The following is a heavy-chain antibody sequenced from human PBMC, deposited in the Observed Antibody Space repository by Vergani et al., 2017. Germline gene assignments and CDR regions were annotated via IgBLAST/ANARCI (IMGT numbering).Heavy chain of an antibody. J-gene: IGHJ4*02. V-gene: IGHV3-30*02. CDR3: ARGSRAAGYSGPDS. CDR1: GFTFSSYW. CDR2: IRSDESRR. Sequence: VQLVESGGGLVQPGGSLRLSCAASGFTFSSYWMSWVRQAPGKGLEWVASIRSDESRRYYGDSMEGPFTISRDNSKNTLYLQMKSLRPEDTAVYYCARGSRAAGYSGPDSWGQGTRVTVSS. D-gene: IGHD6-13*01.